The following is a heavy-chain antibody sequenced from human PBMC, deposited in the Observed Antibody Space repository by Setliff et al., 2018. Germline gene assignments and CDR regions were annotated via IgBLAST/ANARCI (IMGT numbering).Heavy chain of an antibody. Sequence: NPSETLSLTCTVSGGSISSGSDYWAWIRQPPGKGLEWLGTVYHSGGTYYNPSLKSRVTMSVDTSKNLLSLKLNSVTAADTALYYCARHVKVATEYFDCWGQGTLVTVSS. CDR3: ARHVKVATEYFDC. D-gene: IGHD5-12*01. J-gene: IGHJ4*02. V-gene: IGHV4-39*01. CDR1: GGSISSGSDY. CDR2: VYHSGGT.